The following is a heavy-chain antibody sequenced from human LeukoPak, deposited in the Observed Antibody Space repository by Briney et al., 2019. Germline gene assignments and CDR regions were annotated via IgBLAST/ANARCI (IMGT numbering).Heavy chain of an antibody. D-gene: IGHD5-18*01. CDR3: ARGYSYGYVLDY. V-gene: IGHV3-30*04. J-gene: IGHJ4*02. CDR2: ISYDGSNK. Sequence: GRSLRLSCAASGFTFSSYAMHWVRQAPGKGLEWVAVISYDGSNKYYADSGKGRFTISRDNSKNTLYLQMNSLRAEDTAVYYWARGYSYGYVLDYWGQGTLVTVSS. CDR1: GFTFSSYA.